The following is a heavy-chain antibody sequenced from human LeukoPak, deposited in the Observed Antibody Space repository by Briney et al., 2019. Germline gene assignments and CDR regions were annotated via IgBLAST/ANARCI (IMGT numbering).Heavy chain of an antibody. D-gene: IGHD3-10*01. CDR1: GYSFTSYW. CDR3: ARHLPITMVRGGLPHAID. V-gene: IGHV5-51*01. Sequence: GESLKISCKGSGYSFTSYWIGWVRQMPGKGLEWMGIIYPGDSDTRYSPSFQGQVTISADESISTAYLQWSSLKASDTAMYYCARHLPITMVRGGLPHAIDWGQGTMVTASS. J-gene: IGHJ3*01. CDR2: IYPGDSDT.